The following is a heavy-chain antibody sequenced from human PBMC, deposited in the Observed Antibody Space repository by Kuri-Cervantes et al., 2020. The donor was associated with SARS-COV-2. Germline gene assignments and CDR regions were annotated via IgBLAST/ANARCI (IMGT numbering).Heavy chain of an antibody. CDR1: GYTFSSYG. J-gene: IGHJ4*02. CDR2: ISAFNGKT. Sequence: ASVKVSCKASGYTFSSYGVSWMRQAPGQGLEWMGWISAFNGKTTYAQKVQGRVTITADDSTTTVYMELSNLRSEDTAVFYCAGAYMTGHNALDYWGQGTLVTVSS. V-gene: IGHV1-18*01. CDR3: AGAYMTGHNALDY. D-gene: IGHD1-1*01.